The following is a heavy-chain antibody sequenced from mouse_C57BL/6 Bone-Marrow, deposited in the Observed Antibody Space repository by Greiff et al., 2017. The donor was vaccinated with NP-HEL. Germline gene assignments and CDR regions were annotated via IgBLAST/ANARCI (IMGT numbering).Heavy chain of an antibody. CDR1: GYTFTDYY. J-gene: IGHJ4*01. D-gene: IGHD2-4*01. V-gene: IGHV1-26*01. CDR2: INPNNGGT. CDR3: TTLYDYDDAMDY. Sequence: EVQLQQSGPELVKPGASVKISCKASGYTFTDYYMNWVKQSHGKSLEWIGDINPNNGGTSYNQKFKGKATLTVDKSSSTAYMELRSLTSEDSAVYYCTTLYDYDDAMDYWGQGTSVTVSS.